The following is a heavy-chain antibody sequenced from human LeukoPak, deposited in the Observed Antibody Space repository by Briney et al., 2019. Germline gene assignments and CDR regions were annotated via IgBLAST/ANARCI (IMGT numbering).Heavy chain of an antibody. Sequence: GGSLRLSCAASGFTFSSYWMSWVRQAPGKGLEWVANIKEDGSEKKYVDSVKGRFAISRDNAKNSLYLQMNSLRAEDTAVYYCARVNYDSNTFDIWGQGTMVTVSS. CDR2: IKEDGSEK. J-gene: IGHJ3*02. CDR1: GFTFSSYW. V-gene: IGHV3-7*01. CDR3: ARVNYDSNTFDI. D-gene: IGHD3-22*01.